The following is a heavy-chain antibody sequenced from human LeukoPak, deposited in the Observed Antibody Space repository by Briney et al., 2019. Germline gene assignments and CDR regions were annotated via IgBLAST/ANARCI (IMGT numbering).Heavy chain of an antibody. J-gene: IGHJ4*02. D-gene: IGHD4-11*01. CDR1: GITFSSYA. CDR2: IKPEGSEK. Sequence: PGGSLRLSCAASGITFSSYAATWVRQAPGKGLEWVANIKPEGSEKDYVDSVKGRFTISRGNAKNSLYLQMNSLRGEDTAIYYCARDSILQSDYWGQGTLVTVSS. CDR3: ARDSILQSDY. V-gene: IGHV3-7*01.